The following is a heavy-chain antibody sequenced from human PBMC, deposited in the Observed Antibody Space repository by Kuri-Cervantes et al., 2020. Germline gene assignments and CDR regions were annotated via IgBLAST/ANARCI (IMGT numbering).Heavy chain of an antibody. D-gene: IGHD2-15*01. CDR1: GGTISSYY. V-gene: IGHV4-4*07. J-gene: IGHJ6*03. Sequence: SETLSLTCTVSGGTISSYYWSWIRQPAGKGLEWIGRIYSSGSTNYNPSLKSRVTISVDKSKNQFSLKLSSVTAADTAVYYCARVNLSRYCSGGTCYSVFYMDVWGKGTTVTDSS. CDR3: ARVNLSRYCSGGTCYSVFYMDV. CDR2: IYSSGST.